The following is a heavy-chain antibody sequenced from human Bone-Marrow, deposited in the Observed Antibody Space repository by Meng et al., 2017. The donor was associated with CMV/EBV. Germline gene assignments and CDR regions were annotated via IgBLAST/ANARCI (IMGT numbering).Heavy chain of an antibody. CDR1: GFSLSTSGMC. D-gene: IGHD6-13*01. CDR3: ARTSQLYSSSWYFAY. Sequence: SGPTLVKPTQTLTLTCTFSGFSLSTSGMCVSWVRQPPGKALEWLALIDWDDDKYYSTSLKTRLTISKDTSKNQVVLTMTNMDPVDTATYYCARTSQLYSSSWYFAYWGQGPLVPVYS. V-gene: IGHV2-70*20. CDR2: IDWDDDK. J-gene: IGHJ4*02.